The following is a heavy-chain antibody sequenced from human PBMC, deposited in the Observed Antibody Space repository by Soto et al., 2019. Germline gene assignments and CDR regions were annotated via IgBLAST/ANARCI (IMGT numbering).Heavy chain of an antibody. J-gene: IGHJ4*02. CDR1: GFTFSDHY. V-gene: IGHV3-72*01. CDR2: VRNKANSYTT. D-gene: IGHD2-15*01. CDR3: VRNLASGGTYYFDY. Sequence: EVQLVESGGGLVEPGGSLRLSCATSGFTFSDHYMDWVRQAPGKGLAWIGRVRNKANSYTTEYAASVRGRFTVSRDDTMNSLYLQMNSLKTEDTAMYYCVRNLASGGTYYFDYWGQGTLVTVSS.